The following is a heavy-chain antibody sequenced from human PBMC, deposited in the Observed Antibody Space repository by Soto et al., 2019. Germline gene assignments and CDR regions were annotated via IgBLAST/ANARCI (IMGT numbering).Heavy chain of an antibody. J-gene: IGHJ5*02. D-gene: IGHD2-8*01. V-gene: IGHV4-59*02. CDR2: INYSGTT. Sequence: QVQLQESGPGLVKASETLSLTCPVSGGSVTPYWGWIRQPPGKGLEWIGYINYSGTTKYNSSLKSRVTISVDSSRNQFSLKLRSVTAADTAVYFCARSYCRDGVSWNWFDPWGQGILVTVSS. CDR3: ARSYCRDGVSWNWFDP. CDR1: GGSVTPY.